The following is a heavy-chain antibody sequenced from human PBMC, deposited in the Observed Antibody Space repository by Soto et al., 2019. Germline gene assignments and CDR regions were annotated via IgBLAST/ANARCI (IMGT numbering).Heavy chain of an antibody. V-gene: IGHV4-59*12. D-gene: IGHD3-22*01. CDR3: ASIYDSSGYYYGNNWFDP. CDR1: GGSISSYY. CDR2: IYYSGST. J-gene: IGHJ5*02. Sequence: PSETLSLTCTVSGGSISSYYWSWIRQPPGKGLEWIGYIYYSGSTNYNPSLKSRVTISVDTSKNQFSLKLSSVTAADTAVYYCASIYDSSGYYYGNNWFDPWGQGTRVTVSS.